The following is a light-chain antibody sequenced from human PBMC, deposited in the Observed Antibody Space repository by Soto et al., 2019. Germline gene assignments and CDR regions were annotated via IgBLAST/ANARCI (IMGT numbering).Light chain of an antibody. J-gene: IGKJ1*01. CDR3: QQYNSLWT. CDR1: QSISSW. CDR2: KAS. Sequence: DIQMTQSPSTLSASVGDRVTITCRASQSISSWLAWYQQKPGKAPKLLIYKASSLESGVPSRFSGSGSGTEFTLTISSLQHDDFATYYYQQYNSLWTFGQGTKGEIK. V-gene: IGKV1-5*03.